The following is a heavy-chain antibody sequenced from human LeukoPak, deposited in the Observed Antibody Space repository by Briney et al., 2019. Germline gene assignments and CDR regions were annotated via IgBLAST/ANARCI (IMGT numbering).Heavy chain of an antibody. CDR3: ARLVRYGSGSYLGGMDV. Sequence: GESLKISCKGSGYSFTSYWISWVRQMPGKGLEWMGRIDPSDSYTNYSPSFQGPVTISADKSISTAYLQWSSLKASDTAMYYCARLVRYGSGSYLGGMDVWGQGTTVTVSS. J-gene: IGHJ6*02. D-gene: IGHD3-10*01. V-gene: IGHV5-10-1*01. CDR2: IDPSDSYT. CDR1: GYSFTSYW.